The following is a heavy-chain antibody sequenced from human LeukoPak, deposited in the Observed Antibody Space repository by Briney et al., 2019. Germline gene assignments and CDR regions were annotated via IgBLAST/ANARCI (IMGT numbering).Heavy chain of an antibody. CDR2: IYPGDSDT. Sequence: GESLKISCQSYGYSFTNYWIGWVRQMPGKGLEWMGIIYPGDSDTKYSPSFQGQVTISADTSIDTAYLQWSSLKDSDTAMYFCARQYYDFWSSSYFGTLYFDFWGQGTLVTVS. J-gene: IGHJ4*02. D-gene: IGHD3-3*01. CDR1: GYSFTNYW. CDR3: ARQYYDFWSSSYFGTLYFDF. V-gene: IGHV5-51*01.